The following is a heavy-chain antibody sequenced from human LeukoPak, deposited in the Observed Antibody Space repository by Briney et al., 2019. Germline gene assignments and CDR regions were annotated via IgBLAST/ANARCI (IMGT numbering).Heavy chain of an antibody. Sequence: GGSRRLSCAASGFTFSTYAMHWVRQAPGKGLEWVAVISSDGNNKYYADSVKGRFTISRDNSKNTLYLQMNSLRAEGTTVYYCARGDYGDYFWGQGTLVTVSS. D-gene: IGHD4-17*01. CDR3: ARGDYGDYF. CDR2: ISSDGNNK. J-gene: IGHJ4*02. CDR1: GFTFSTYA. V-gene: IGHV3-30-3*01.